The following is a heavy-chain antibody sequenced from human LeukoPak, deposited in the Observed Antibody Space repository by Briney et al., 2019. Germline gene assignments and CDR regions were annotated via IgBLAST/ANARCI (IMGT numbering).Heavy chain of an antibody. Sequence: QPGGSLRLSCAASGFTFSNYGMHWVRQAPGKGLEWVAFIRYDGSNEYYADSVKGRFTISRDNSKNTLYLQMNSLRAEDTAVYYCAKYHRVVVPAAPFDYWGQGTLVTVSS. CDR2: IRYDGSNE. J-gene: IGHJ4*02. CDR1: GFTFSNYG. D-gene: IGHD2-2*01. CDR3: AKYHRVVVPAAPFDY. V-gene: IGHV3-30*02.